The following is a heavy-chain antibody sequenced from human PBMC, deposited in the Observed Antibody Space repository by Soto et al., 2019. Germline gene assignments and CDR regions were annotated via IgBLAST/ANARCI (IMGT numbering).Heavy chain of an antibody. CDR2: INPGNANT. V-gene: IGHV1-3*05. CDR1: GYTFSSYA. J-gene: IGHJ4*02. CDR3: TRMNPTY. Sequence: QVQLVQSGAEEKKPGASVKVSCTASGYTFSSYAIHWVRQAPGQGLEWMGWINPGNANTKNSQTFQGRVTITSDTSASTAYMELSSQTSEDTASYYWTRMNPTYWGQGTLFTVSS.